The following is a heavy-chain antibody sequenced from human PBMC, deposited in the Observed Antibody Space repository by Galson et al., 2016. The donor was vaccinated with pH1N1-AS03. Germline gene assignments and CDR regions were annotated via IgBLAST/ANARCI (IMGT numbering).Heavy chain of an antibody. CDR2: IKQDGSKQ. Sequence: SLRLSCAASGFSFSSHWMRWVRQAPGKGLECVANIKQDGSKQYYVDSVKGRFTISRDNAKNSLYLQMNSLRADDTAVYYCLRASDYWGQGTLVTVSS. V-gene: IGHV3-7*01. J-gene: IGHJ4*02. CDR3: LRASDY. CDR1: GFSFSSHW.